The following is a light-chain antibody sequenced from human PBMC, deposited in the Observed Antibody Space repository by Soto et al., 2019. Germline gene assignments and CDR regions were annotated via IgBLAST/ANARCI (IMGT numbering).Light chain of an antibody. CDR2: GAS. CDR3: QQFHYWPLT. Sequence: EVVMTQSPATLSVSPGERATLSCRASQSVSRNLAWYQQKPGQAPRLLISGASTRATGIPARFSGSGSGTEFILTVGSLQSEDSAVYYCQQFHYWPLTFGGGTNVEIK. CDR1: QSVSRN. J-gene: IGKJ4*01. V-gene: IGKV3-15*01.